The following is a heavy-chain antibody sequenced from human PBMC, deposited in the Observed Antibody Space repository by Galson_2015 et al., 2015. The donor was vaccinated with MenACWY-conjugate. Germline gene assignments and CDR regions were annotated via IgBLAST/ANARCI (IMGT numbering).Heavy chain of an antibody. CDR1: GFTFSDYY. CDR3: ARRAAAGQTYYYYYYMDV. D-gene: IGHD6-13*01. CDR2: ISSSSSYT. Sequence: SLRLSCAASGFTFSDYYMSWIRQAPGKGLEWVSYISSSSSYTNYADSVKGRFTISRDNAKNSLYLQMNSLRAEDTAVYYCARRAAAGQTYYYYYYMDVWGKGTTVTVSS. J-gene: IGHJ6*03. V-gene: IGHV3-11*06.